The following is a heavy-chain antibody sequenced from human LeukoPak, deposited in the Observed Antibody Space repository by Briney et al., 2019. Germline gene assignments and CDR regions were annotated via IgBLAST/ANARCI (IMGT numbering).Heavy chain of an antibody. CDR3: ARRGSSSSRWYYFDY. J-gene: IGHJ4*02. Sequence: KASETLSLTCTVSGYSISSGYYWGWIRQPPGKGLEWIGSIYHSGSTYYNPSLKSRVTISVDTSKNQFSLKLSSVTAADTAVYYCARRGSSSSRWYYFDYWGQGTLVTVSS. V-gene: IGHV4-38-2*02. CDR1: GYSISSGYY. D-gene: IGHD6-13*01. CDR2: IYHSGST.